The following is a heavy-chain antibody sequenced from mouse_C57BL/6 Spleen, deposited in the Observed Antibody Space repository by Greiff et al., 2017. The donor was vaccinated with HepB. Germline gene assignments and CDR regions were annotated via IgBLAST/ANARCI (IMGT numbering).Heavy chain of an antibody. J-gene: IGHJ4*01. D-gene: IGHD4-1*01. Sequence: EVQRVESGGGLVQPGGSLKLSCAASGFTFSDYYMYWVRQTPEKRLEWVAYISNGGGSTYYPDTVKGRFTISRDNAKNTLSLQMSRLKSEDTSMYYCAGLGPYAIDYWGQGTSVTVSS. CDR2: ISNGGGST. CDR3: AGLGPYAIDY. CDR1: GFTFSDYY. V-gene: IGHV5-12*01.